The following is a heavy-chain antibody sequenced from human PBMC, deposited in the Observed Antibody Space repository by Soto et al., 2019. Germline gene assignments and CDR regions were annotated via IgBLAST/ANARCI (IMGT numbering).Heavy chain of an antibody. D-gene: IGHD2-15*01. Sequence: SETLSLTCTVSGGSISSGGYYWSWIRQHPGKGLEWIGYIYYSGSTYYNPSLKSRVTISVDTSKNQFSLKLSSVTAADTAVYYCARGLRGYCSGGSCYHYYFDYWGQGXLVTVYS. J-gene: IGHJ4*02. CDR2: IYYSGST. V-gene: IGHV4-31*03. CDR3: ARGLRGYCSGGSCYHYYFDY. CDR1: GGSISSGGYY.